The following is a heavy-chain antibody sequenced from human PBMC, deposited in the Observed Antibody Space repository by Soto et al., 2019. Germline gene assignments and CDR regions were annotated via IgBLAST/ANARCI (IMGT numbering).Heavy chain of an antibody. CDR2: SRNRGNSYTT. CDR1: GFTFSDHY. Sequence: GGSLRLSCAASGFTFSDHYMDWVRQAPGKGLEWVGRSRNRGNSYTTEYAASVKGRFTISRDNSKKSLYLQMSSLKTEDTAVYYCSSGLIGTSGVYYYGMDVWGQGTTVTVSS. V-gene: IGHV3-72*01. CDR3: SSGLIGTSGVYYYGMDV. J-gene: IGHJ6*02. D-gene: IGHD1-7*01.